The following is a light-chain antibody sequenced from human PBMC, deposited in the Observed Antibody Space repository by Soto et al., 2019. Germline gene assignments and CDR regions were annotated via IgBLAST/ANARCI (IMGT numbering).Light chain of an antibody. CDR2: GAF. CDR1: PSVTNY. Sequence: EIVFTPSPATLSLSPGERATLSCRASPSVTNYLAWYQQKPGQAPRLVIYGAFNRATGIPARFSGSGSGTDFTLTISSLEPEDFAVYYCQQRNIWPPVTFGQGTRLEIK. CDR3: QQRNIWPPVT. J-gene: IGKJ5*01. V-gene: IGKV3-11*01.